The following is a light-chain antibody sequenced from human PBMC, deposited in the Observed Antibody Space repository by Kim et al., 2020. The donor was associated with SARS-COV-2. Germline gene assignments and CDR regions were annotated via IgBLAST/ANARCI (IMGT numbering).Light chain of an antibody. V-gene: IGKV1-39*01. Sequence: SASVGDRVTITCRASQSISNYLNWYQQKPGKAPKLLIYSATSLQSGVPSRFSGSGSGTDFTLTISSLQPEDFATYYCQQSYSTPYTFGQGTKREI. CDR2: SAT. CDR3: QQSYSTPYT. J-gene: IGKJ2*01. CDR1: QSISNY.